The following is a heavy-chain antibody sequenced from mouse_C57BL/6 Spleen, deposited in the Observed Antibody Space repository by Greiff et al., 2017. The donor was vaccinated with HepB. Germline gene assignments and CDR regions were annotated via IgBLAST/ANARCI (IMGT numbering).Heavy chain of an antibody. Sequence: VQVVESGPELVKPGASVKISCKASGYAFSSSWMNWVKQRPGKGLEWIGRIYPGDGDTNYNGKFKGKATLTADKSSSTAYMQLSSLTSEDSAVYFCAREGGPFAYWGQGTLVTVSA. CDR3: AREGGPFAY. CDR1: GYAFSSSW. J-gene: IGHJ3*01. CDR2: IYPGDGDT. V-gene: IGHV1-82*01.